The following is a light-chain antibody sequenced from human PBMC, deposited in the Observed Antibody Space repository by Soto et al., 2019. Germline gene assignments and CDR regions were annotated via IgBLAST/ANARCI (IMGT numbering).Light chain of an antibody. Sequence: IQMTQSPSSLSASVGDRVTITCRASQVIRNDLGWYQQKPGKAPKLLIYGASNLQSGVPSRFSGSGSGTDFTLTITSLQPEDFATYYCLHDHNYPWTFGQGTKVDIK. CDR2: GAS. CDR3: LHDHNYPWT. V-gene: IGKV1-6*01. CDR1: QVIRND. J-gene: IGKJ1*01.